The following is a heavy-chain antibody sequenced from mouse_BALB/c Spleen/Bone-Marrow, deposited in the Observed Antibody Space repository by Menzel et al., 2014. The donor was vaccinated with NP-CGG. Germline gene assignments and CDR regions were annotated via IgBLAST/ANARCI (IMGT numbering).Heavy chain of an antibody. V-gene: IGHV1S81*02. CDR1: GYTFTSYW. J-gene: IGHJ2*01. D-gene: IGHD1-1*01. CDR3: AREMVFDITTVVATGGYYFDY. CDR2: INPSNGRA. Sequence: VQLQQSGAELVKPGASLKLSCKASGYTFTSYWMHWVKRRPGQGLEWIGEINPSNGRANYNEKFKSKATLTVDKSSSTAYMQLSSLTSEDSAVYYCAREMVFDITTVVATGGYYFDYWGQGTTLTVSS.